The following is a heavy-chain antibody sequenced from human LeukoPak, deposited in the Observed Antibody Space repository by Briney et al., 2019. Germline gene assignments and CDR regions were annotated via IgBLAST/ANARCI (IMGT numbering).Heavy chain of an antibody. Sequence: SETLSLTCAVSGGSISSSNWWSWVRQPPGKGLEWIGEIYHSGSTNYNPSLKSRVTISVDKSKNQFSLKLSSVTAADTAVYYCARVSGLTMVRGVIIWLKVFDYWGQGTLVTVSS. CDR2: IYHSGST. CDR1: GGSISSSNW. D-gene: IGHD3-10*01. CDR3: ARVSGLTMVRGVIIWLKVFDY. J-gene: IGHJ4*02. V-gene: IGHV4-4*02.